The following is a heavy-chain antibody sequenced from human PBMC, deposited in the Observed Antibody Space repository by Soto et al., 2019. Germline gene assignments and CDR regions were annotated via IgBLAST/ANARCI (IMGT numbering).Heavy chain of an antibody. Sequence: PGGSLRLSCAASGLTVSSNYMNWVRQAPGKGLEWVSVIYSGGSKYYADSVKGRFTISRDNSKNTLFLQMDSLRAEDTAVYYCAKDLHWYGMDVWGQGTTVTVSS. CDR3: AKDLHWYGMDV. D-gene: IGHD1-1*01. V-gene: IGHV3-53*01. CDR2: IYSGGSK. CDR1: GLTVSSNY. J-gene: IGHJ6*02.